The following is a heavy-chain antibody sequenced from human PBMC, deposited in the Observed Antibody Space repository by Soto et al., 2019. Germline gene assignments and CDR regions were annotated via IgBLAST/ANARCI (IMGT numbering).Heavy chain of an antibody. D-gene: IGHD6-25*01. CDR2: IHHSGST. Sequence: SETLSLTCAVSAYSISSGYYCGWIRQPPGKGLEWIGSIHHSGSTSYNPSLKSRVTMSVDTSKNQFSLKLSSVTAADTAVYYCARDHYSSGYMVSPYWGQGALVTVSS. V-gene: IGHV4-38-2*02. CDR1: AYSISSGYY. J-gene: IGHJ4*02. CDR3: ARDHYSSGYMVSPY.